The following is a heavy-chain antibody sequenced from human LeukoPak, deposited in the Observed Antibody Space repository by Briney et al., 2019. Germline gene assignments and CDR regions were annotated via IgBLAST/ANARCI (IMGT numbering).Heavy chain of an antibody. CDR3: AKRERWYSSGWYVGEYFQH. CDR1: GFTFSSYA. V-gene: IGHV3-23*01. CDR2: ISGSGGST. J-gene: IGHJ1*01. D-gene: IGHD6-19*01. Sequence: GGSLRLSCAASGFTFSSYAMSWVRQAPGKGLEWVSAISGSGGSTYYADSVKGRFTISRDNSKNTLYLQMNSLRAEDTAVYYCAKRERWYSSGWYVGEYFQHWGQGTLVTVSS.